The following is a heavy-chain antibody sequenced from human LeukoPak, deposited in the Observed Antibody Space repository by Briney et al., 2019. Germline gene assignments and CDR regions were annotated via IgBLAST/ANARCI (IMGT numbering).Heavy chain of an antibody. J-gene: IGHJ4*02. Sequence: ASETLSLTCTVSGGSISSYYWSWIRQPPGKGLEWIAYIYYSGSTNYNPSLKSRVTISVDTSKNQFSLKLSSVTAADTAVYYCAIDNISGDGYNXXFDYWGQGXXVTVSS. D-gene: IGHD5-24*01. CDR3: AIDNISGDGYNXXFDY. CDR2: IYYSGST. V-gene: IGHV4-59*01. CDR1: GGSISSYY.